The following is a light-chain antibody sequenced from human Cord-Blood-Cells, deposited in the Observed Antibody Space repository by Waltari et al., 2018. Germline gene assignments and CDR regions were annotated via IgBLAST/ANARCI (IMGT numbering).Light chain of an antibody. V-gene: IGLV2-14*01. CDR1: RSDVGGDNY. J-gene: IGLJ2*01. CDR2: DVS. Sequence: QSALTPPASVSGSPGQSITLSCPGTRSDVGGDNYVSWYQQHPGKAPKLMIYDVSNRPSGVSNRFSGSKSGNTASLTISGLQAEYEADYYCSSYTSSSTLVVFGGGTKLTVL. CDR3: SSYTSSSTLVV.